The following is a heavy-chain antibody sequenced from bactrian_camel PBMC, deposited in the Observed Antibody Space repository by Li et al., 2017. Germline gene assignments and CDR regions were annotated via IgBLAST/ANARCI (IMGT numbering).Heavy chain of an antibody. V-gene: IGHV3S1*01. D-gene: IGHD1*01. Sequence: HVQLVESGGGSVQDGGSLTLSCELKGYTYSSYCLGWWRQVPGKSREGVAAIYTSSGETYYADSVKGRFTISQDDAENLVYLEMNNLQPEDTAMYYCANDGPRSTTPGCLPINTYTPRYLGQGTQVTVS. J-gene: IGHJ4*01. CDR2: IYTSSGET. CDR1: GYTYSSYC.